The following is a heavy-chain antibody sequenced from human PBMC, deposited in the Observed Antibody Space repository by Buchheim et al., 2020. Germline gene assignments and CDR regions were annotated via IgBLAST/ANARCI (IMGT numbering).Heavy chain of an antibody. D-gene: IGHD2-2*01. CDR2: IYPGDSDT. CDR1: GYSFTSHW. CDR3: ARAFWSSTRTLEARAFDY. J-gene: IGHJ4*02. Sequence: EVQLVQSGAEVKKPGESLKISCKGSGYSFTSHWIGWVRQMPGKGLEWMGIIYPGDSDTRYNSSFQGQVTISADKSISTAYLQWSSLQSSDTAMYYCARAFWSSTRTLEARAFDYWGQGTL. V-gene: IGHV5-51*01.